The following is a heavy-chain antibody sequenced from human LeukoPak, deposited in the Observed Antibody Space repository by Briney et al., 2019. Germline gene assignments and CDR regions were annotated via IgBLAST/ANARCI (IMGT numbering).Heavy chain of an antibody. CDR2: IISIFGTA. D-gene: IGHD3-3*01. V-gene: IGHV1-69*13. CDR3: AIVYERSAIFGVGPFDY. Sequence: SVKVSCKASGGTFSSYAISWVRQAPGQGLEWMGRIISIFGTANYAQKFQGRVTITADESTSTAYMELSSLRSEDTAVYYCAIVYERSAIFGVGPFDYWGQGTLVTVSS. CDR1: GGTFSSYA. J-gene: IGHJ4*02.